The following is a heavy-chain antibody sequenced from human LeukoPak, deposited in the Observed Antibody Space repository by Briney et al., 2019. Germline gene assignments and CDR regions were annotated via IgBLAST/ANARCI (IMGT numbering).Heavy chain of an antibody. CDR3: AKGRSSGGGWSYYYYYYGMDV. V-gene: IGHV1-2*02. J-gene: IGHJ6*02. Sequence: ASVKVSCKASGYTFTGYYMHWVRQAPGQGLGWMGWINPNSGGTNYAQKFQGRVTMTRDTSISTAYMELSRLRSDDTAVYYCAKGRSSGGGWSYYYYYYGMDVWGQGTTVTVSS. CDR1: GYTFTGYY. CDR2: INPNSGGT. D-gene: IGHD6-19*01.